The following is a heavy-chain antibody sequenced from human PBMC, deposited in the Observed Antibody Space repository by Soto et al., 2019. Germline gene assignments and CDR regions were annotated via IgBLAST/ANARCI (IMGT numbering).Heavy chain of an antibody. V-gene: IGHV1-69*13. CDR3: ARDWDIVATAYYYGMDV. CDR1: GGTFSSYA. CDR2: IIPMFGTA. D-gene: IGHD5-12*01. Sequence: SVQVSCKASGGTFSSYAISWVRQAPGQGLEWMGGIIPMFGTANYAQKFQGRVTITADESTSTAYMELSSLRSEDTAVYYCARDWDIVATAYYYGMDVWGQGTTVTVSS. J-gene: IGHJ6*02.